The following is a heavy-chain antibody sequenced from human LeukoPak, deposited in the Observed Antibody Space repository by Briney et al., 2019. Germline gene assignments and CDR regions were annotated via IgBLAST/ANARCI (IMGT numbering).Heavy chain of an antibody. D-gene: IGHD3-10*01. Sequence: KPSETLSLTCAVSGVSFDDYYWAWVRQTPRRGLEWIGEINHSGYTNDSPSLKSRVTLSIDTARKQFSLNLRSVTVADAGFYYCTRMTRGQDYWGQGTRVTVPP. CDR2: INHSGYT. V-gene: IGHV4-34*01. CDR1: GVSFDDYY. J-gene: IGHJ4*02. CDR3: TRMTRGQDY.